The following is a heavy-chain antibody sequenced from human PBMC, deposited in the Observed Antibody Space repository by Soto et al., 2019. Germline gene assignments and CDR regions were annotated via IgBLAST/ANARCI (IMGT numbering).Heavy chain of an antibody. CDR1: GGSVSNYY. CDR3: ARHSYGGLDY. V-gene: IGHV4-59*08. D-gene: IGHD4-17*01. J-gene: IGHJ4*02. Sequence: QVQLQESGPGLVKSSETLSLTCTVSGGSVSNYYWSWIRLPPGKGLEWIGYIHSTGTTNYSPSLKSRITISVDTSKDQLSLKVKSVTAADTAVYYCARHSYGGLDYWGQGTLVTVSS. CDR2: IHSTGTT.